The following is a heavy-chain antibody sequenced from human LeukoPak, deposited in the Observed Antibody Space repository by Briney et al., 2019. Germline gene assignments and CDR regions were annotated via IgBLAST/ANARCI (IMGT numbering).Heavy chain of an antibody. CDR2: ISYDGSNK. CDR3: ASSPYYDILTGTHGAFDI. Sequence: RRSLRLSCAASGFTFSSYAMHWVRQAPGKGLEWVAVISYDGSNKYYADSVKGRFTISRDNSKNTLYLQMNSLRAEDTAVYYCASSPYYDILTGTHGAFDIWGQGTMVTVSS. D-gene: IGHD3-9*01. V-gene: IGHV3-30-3*01. J-gene: IGHJ3*02. CDR1: GFTFSSYA.